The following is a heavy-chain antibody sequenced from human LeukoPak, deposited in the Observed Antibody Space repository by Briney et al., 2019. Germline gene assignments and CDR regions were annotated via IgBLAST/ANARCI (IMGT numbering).Heavy chain of an antibody. J-gene: IGHJ4*02. V-gene: IGHV1-69*13. CDR2: IIPVSGTT. D-gene: IGHD2-8*02. CDR3: AIRAYTGGVFDN. Sequence: SVKVSCKTSGGTFSSYAISWVRQAPGQGPEWMGGIIPVSGTTNNAHKFQGRVTITADESTTAYMELSSLRSDDTALYYCAIRAYTGGVFDNWGQGTLVTVSS. CDR1: GGTFSSYA.